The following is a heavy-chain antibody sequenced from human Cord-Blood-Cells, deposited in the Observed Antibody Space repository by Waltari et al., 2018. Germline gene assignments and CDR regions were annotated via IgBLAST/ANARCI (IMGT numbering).Heavy chain of an antibody. J-gene: IGHJ4*02. V-gene: IGHV3-73*02. CDR1: GFTFSGLA. D-gene: IGHD1-26*01. CDR3: TSRVGATYY. CDR2: IRSKANSYAT. Sequence: EVQLVESGGGLVQPGGSLKLSCAASGFTFSGLAMHWVRQASGKGLEWVGRIRSKANSYATAYAASVKGRFTISRDDSKNTAYLQMNSLKTEDTAVYYCTSRVGATYYWGQGTLVTVSS.